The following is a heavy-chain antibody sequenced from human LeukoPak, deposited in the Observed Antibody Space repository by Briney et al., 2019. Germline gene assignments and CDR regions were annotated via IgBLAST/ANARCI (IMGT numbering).Heavy chain of an antibody. CDR2: INWNGGST. Sequence: PGGSLRLSCAASGFTFDDYGMSWVRQVPGKGLEWVSGINWNGGSTGYADSVKGRFTISRDNAKNSLYLQMNSLRAEDTALYYCARDYSGVSNKHFDYWGQGTLVTVSS. V-gene: IGHV3-20*04. D-gene: IGHD6-19*01. J-gene: IGHJ4*02. CDR1: GFTFDDYG. CDR3: ARDYSGVSNKHFDY.